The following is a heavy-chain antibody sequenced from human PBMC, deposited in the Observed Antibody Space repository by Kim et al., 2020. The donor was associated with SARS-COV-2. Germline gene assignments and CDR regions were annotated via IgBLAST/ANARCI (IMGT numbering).Heavy chain of an antibody. CDR2: IHYSGST. Sequence: SETLSLTCTVSGGSISSSSYYWGWIRQPPGKGLEWIGSIHYSGSTYYNSLLKRRAIILVDTSKNQSLLKLSFVTAADTAVYYCARNHVLLWIGESYWGQG. D-gene: IGHD3-10*01. CDR1: GGSISSSSYY. J-gene: IGHJ4*02. V-gene: IGHV4-39*01. CDR3: ARNHVLLWIGESY.